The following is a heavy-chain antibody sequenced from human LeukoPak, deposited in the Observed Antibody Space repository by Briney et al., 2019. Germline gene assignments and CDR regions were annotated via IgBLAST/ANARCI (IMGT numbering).Heavy chain of an antibody. J-gene: IGHJ3*02. Sequence: ASVKVSCKASGYTFTSYGISWVRQAPGQGLEWMGWISAYNGNTNYAQKLQGRVTMTTDTSTSTAYMELRSLRSDDTAVCYCARDSTTVRTHAFDIWGQGTMVTVSS. V-gene: IGHV1-18*01. CDR1: GYTFTSYG. CDR2: ISAYNGNT. D-gene: IGHD4-17*01. CDR3: ARDSTTVRTHAFDI.